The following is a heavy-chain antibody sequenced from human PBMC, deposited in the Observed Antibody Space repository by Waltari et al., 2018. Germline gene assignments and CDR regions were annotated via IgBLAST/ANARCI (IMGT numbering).Heavy chain of an antibody. V-gene: IGHV1-3*01. CDR3: AVDKGSYSNYGWSVWFDP. D-gene: IGHD4-4*01. J-gene: IGHJ5*02. Sequence: QVQLVQSGAEVKKPGASVKVSCKASGYTFTSYAMHWVRQAPGQRLEWMGWINAGNGNTKYSQKCQGRVTITRDTSASTAYMELSSLRSEDTAVYYCAVDKGSYSNYGWSVWFDPWGQGTLVTVSS. CDR2: INAGNGNT. CDR1: GYTFTSYA.